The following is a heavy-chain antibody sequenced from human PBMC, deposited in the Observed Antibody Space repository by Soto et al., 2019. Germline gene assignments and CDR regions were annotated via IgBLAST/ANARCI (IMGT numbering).Heavy chain of an antibody. V-gene: IGHV3-23*01. CDR1: GFTFINYA. CDR2: ISGGGDGT. CDR3: AKKGLGSLKTYCSGSGCHYAFDI. Sequence: EVQLLESGGGLVQPGGSLRLSCAASGFTFINYAMSWVRQAPGKGLEWVSTISGGGDGTYYADSVKGPFTISRDNSKNTVYMQMNILRAEDTAIYYCAKKGLGSLKTYCSGSGCHYAFDIWGQGTMVTVSS. D-gene: IGHD2-15*01. J-gene: IGHJ3*02.